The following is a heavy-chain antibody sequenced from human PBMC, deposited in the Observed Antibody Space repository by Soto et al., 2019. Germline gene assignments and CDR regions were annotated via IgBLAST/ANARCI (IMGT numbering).Heavy chain of an antibody. CDR3: ARDGGGGLDV. J-gene: IGHJ6*02. D-gene: IGHD3-16*01. CDR1: AGSISSYY. CDR2: VYYNGNT. V-gene: IGHV4-59*01. Sequence: SETLSLTCTVSAGSISSYYWSWIRQPPGKGLEWIGYVYYNGNTNYNPSLKSRVLISVDSSNNQFSLHLMSVTAADTAVYYCARDGGGGLDVWGQGTTVTAP.